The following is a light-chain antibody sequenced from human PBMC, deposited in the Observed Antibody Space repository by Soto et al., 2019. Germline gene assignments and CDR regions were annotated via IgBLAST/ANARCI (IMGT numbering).Light chain of an antibody. Sequence: IVLTQSPATLSLSPGVRATLSCGASQSVSNNYLTWYQQKPGLAPRLLIYDASTRATGIPDRFSGSGSGTDFTLTISRLEPEDFAVYYCHQYGSSPNTFGQGTRLEIK. J-gene: IGKJ5*01. V-gene: IGKV3D-20*01. CDR3: HQYGSSPNT. CDR2: DAS. CDR1: QSVSNNY.